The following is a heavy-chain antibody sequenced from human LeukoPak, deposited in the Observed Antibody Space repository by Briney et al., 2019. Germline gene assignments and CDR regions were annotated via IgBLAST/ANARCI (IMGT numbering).Heavy chain of an antibody. CDR2: IYSGGST. D-gene: IGHD4-23*01. Sequence: GGSLRLSCAASGFTVSSNFMSWVRQAPGKGLEWVSIIYSGGSTDYADSVKDRFTISRDNSKNTLYLQMNSLRVEDTAVYYCARGGGNSPFDYWGQGTLVTVSS. CDR3: ARGGGNSPFDY. V-gene: IGHV3-66*01. J-gene: IGHJ4*02. CDR1: GFTVSSNF.